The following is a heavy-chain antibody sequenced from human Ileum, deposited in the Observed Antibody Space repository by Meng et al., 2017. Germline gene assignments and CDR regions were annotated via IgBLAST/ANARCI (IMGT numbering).Heavy chain of an antibody. CDR1: GSTISIINW. J-gene: IGHJ4*02. Sequence: ESGPGLVEPSWTPSLTSTISGSTISIINWLSGVRQPPGKGLEWIGEIYHSGSTNYNPSLKSRVTISVDKSKNQFSLKLSSVTAADTAVYYRARIDDYGDYVDYWGQGTLVTVSS. V-gene: IGHV4-4*02. CDR2: IYHSGST. D-gene: IGHD4-17*01. CDR3: ARIDDYGDYVDY.